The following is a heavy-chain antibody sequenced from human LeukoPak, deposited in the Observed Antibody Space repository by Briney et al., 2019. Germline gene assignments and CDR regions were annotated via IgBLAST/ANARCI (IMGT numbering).Heavy chain of an antibody. CDR3: ARGSGSSAWLIDY. V-gene: IGHV3-21*01. Sequence: GGSLRLSCAASGFSFSSHSMNWVRRAPGEGLEWVSIITSSSTYIDYADSVRGRFTISRDDAKNSLFLQMNSLRAEDTALYYCARGSGSSAWLIDYWGQGALVTVSS. CDR1: GFSFSSHS. D-gene: IGHD1-26*01. J-gene: IGHJ4*02. CDR2: ITSSSTYI.